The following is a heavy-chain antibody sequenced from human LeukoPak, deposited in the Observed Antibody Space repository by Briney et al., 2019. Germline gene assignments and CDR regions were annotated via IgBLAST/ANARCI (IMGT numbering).Heavy chain of an antibody. CDR1: GGSISSSSYY. Sequence: KPSETLSLTCTVSGGSISSSSYYWGWIRQPPGKGLEWIGSIYYSGSTDYNPSLKSRVTISVDTSKNQFSLKLSSVTATDTAVYYCTLDRAVAGGSYFDCWGQGTLVTVTS. CDR2: IYYSGST. J-gene: IGHJ4*02. CDR3: TLDRAVAGGSYFDC. V-gene: IGHV4-39*01. D-gene: IGHD6-19*01.